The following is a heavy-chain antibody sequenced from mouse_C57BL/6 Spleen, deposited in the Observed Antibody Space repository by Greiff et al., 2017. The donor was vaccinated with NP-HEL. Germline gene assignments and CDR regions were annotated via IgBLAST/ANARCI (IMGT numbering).Heavy chain of an antibody. CDR1: GYTFTDYE. V-gene: IGHV1-15*01. J-gene: IGHJ2*01. CDR2: IDPETGGT. Sequence: QVQLKESGAELVRPGASVTLSCKASGYTFTDYEMHWVKQTPVHGLEWIGAIDPETGGTAYNQKFKGKAILTADKSSSTAYLELRSLTSEDSAVYYCTRRIGYYGSSFDYWGQGTTLTVSS. CDR3: TRRIGYYGSSFDY. D-gene: IGHD1-1*01.